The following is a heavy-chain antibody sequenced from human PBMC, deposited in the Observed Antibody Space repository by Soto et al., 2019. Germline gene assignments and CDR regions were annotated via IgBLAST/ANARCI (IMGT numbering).Heavy chain of an antibody. CDR1: AFTFSDHA. CDR2: ISGGGGGT. Sequence: GGSLRLSCAASAFTFSDHAMNWVRQAPGKGLEWVSGISGGGGGTYYADSVKGRFTISRDNSKNTLYLQMDSLRAEDTAVYYCAKIRYYYDSSGTDAFDIWGQGTMVTVSS. D-gene: IGHD3-22*01. J-gene: IGHJ3*02. V-gene: IGHV3-23*01. CDR3: AKIRYYYDSSGTDAFDI.